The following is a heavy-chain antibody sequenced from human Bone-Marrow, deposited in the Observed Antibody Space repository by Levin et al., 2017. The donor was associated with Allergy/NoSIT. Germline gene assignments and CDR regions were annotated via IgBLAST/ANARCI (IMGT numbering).Heavy chain of an antibody. Sequence: GGSLRLSCAVSGFTLNNAWINWVRQAPGKGLEWVGRFKGKTDGGPTDYGAPVKGRFAISRDDSKNRLYLQMNSLKSDDTGVYYCTTDVGGPLGCWGQGTLVTVSS. CDR2: FKGKTDGGPT. V-gene: IGHV3-15*07. CDR1: GFTLNNAW. D-gene: IGHD1-26*01. J-gene: IGHJ4*02. CDR3: TTDVGGPLGC.